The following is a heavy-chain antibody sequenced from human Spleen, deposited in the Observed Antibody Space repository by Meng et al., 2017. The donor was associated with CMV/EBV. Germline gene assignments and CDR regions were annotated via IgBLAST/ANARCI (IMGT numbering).Heavy chain of an antibody. D-gene: IGHD2-2*01. CDR3: ARGPVTRGPDTAFHY. CDR1: GGSFSTES. CDR2: IIPVLGIT. Sequence: SGGSFSTESIRWVRKAPGQGLEWMGGIIPVLGITNYAQMFQGRVTINADKSTGTAYMGLSSLRSEDTAVYYCARGPVTRGPDTAFHYWGQGTMVTVSS. V-gene: IGHV1-69*10. J-gene: IGHJ4*02.